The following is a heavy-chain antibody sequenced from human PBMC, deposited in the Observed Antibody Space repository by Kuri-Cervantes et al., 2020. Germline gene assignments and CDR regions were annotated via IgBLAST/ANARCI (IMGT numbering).Heavy chain of an antibody. J-gene: IGHJ4*02. Sequence: LSLTCAASGFTFSSYSMNWVRQAPGKGLEWVSSISSSSSYIYYADSVKGRFTISRDNAKNSLYLQMNSLRAEDTAVYYCARQSGYSSRKKPFDYWGQGTLVTVSS. CDR3: ARQSGYSSRKKPFDY. D-gene: IGHD6-13*01. CDR2: ISSSSSYI. V-gene: IGHV3-21*01. CDR1: GFTFSSYS.